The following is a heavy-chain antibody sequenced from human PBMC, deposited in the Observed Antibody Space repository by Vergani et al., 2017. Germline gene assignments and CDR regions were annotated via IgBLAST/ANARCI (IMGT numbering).Heavy chain of an antibody. CDR3: AKARGLGSGSYLVEFDY. J-gene: IGHJ4*02. CDR1: GFTFSSYG. CDR2: IWYDGSNK. V-gene: IGHV3-33*06. D-gene: IGHD3-10*01. Sequence: QVQLVESGGGVVQPGRSLRLSCAASGFTFSSYGMHWVRQAPRKGLEWVAVIWYDGSNKYYADSVKGRFTISRDNSKNTLYLQMNSLRAEDTAVYYCAKARGLGSGSYLVEFDYWGQGTLVTVSS.